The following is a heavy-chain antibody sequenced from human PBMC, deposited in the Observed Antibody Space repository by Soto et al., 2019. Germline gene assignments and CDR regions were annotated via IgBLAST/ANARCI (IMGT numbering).Heavy chain of an antibody. J-gene: IGHJ5*02. D-gene: IGHD3-3*01. CDR1: GFTFSSYW. V-gene: IGHV3-74*01. CDR3: ARDCSRFTIFGVVPSGWFDP. Sequence: GGSLRLSCAASGFTFSSYWMHWVRQAPGKGLVWVSRINSDGSSTSYADSVKGRFTISRDNAKNTLYLQMNSPRAEDTAVYYCARDCSRFTIFGVVPSGWFDPWGQAPLVTVSS. CDR2: INSDGSST.